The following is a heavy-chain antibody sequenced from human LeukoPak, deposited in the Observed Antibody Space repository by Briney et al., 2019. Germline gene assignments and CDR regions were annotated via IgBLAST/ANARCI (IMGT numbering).Heavy chain of an antibody. CDR3: ARDNLATLDS. D-gene: IGHD6-6*01. V-gene: IGHV4-61*01. Sequence: SETLSLTCTVSGGFISSGSYYWTWIRQPPGKGLEWMGYIYYTGSANYNPSLGSRVTISVDTSMSQFSLKLNSVTAADTAVYYCARDNLATLDSWGQGTLVTVSS. CDR2: IYYTGSA. CDR1: GGFISSGSYY. J-gene: IGHJ4*02.